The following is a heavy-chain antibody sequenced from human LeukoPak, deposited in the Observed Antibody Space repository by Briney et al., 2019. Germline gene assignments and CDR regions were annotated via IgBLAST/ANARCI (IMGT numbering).Heavy chain of an antibody. CDR2: NYHGDYNT. J-gene: IGHJ4*02. CDR1: GSIFTSYW. Sequence: GAPLQISGEGSGSIFTSYWIGWVRPLPGKGVEGMEINYHGDYNTRYSPSCQGQVTISADKSISTAYLQQSSRKASDTAMCYWARLDGYSDGSNFFFDYWGQGTLVTLPS. V-gene: IGHV5-51*01. CDR3: ARLDGYSDGSNFFFDY. D-gene: IGHD5-18*01.